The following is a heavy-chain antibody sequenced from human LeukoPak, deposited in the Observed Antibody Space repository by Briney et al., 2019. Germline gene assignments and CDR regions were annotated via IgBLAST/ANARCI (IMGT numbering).Heavy chain of an antibody. CDR3: ARDGSGSMQHDY. CDR2: IYYSGST. J-gene: IGHJ4*02. Sequence: SETLSLTCTVSGGSISSYYWSWIRQPPGKGLEWVGYIYYSGSTNYNPSLKSRVTISVDTSKNQFSLKLSSVTAADTAVYYCARDGSGSMQHDYWGQGTLVTVSS. CDR1: GGSISSYY. D-gene: IGHD3-10*01. V-gene: IGHV4-59*01.